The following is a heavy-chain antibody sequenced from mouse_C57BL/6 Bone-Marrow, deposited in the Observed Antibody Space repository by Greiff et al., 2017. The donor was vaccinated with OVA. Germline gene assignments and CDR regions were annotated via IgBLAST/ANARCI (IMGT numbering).Heavy chain of an antibody. D-gene: IGHD2-5*01. J-gene: IGHJ2*01. CDR2: ISSGGSYT. CDR1: GFTFSSYG. Sequence: EVQRVESGGDLVKPGGSLKLSCAASGFTFSSYGMSWVRPTPDKRLEWVATISSGGSYTYYPDSVKGRFTISRDNAKNTLYLQMSSLKSEDTAMYYGARRTYYSKGYFDYWGQGTTLTVSS. V-gene: IGHV5-6*01. CDR3: ARRTYYSKGYFDY.